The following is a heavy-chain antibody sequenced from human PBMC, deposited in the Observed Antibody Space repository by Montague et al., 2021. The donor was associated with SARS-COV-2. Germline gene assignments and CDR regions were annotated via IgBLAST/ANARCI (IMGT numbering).Heavy chain of an antibody. V-gene: IGHV4-31*03. CDR1: GGSISSGGYY. CDR3: ARAPVPMLIRIITSLNWYFGL. J-gene: IGHJ2*01. D-gene: IGHD3-16*01. CDR2: IYYSGST. Sequence: TLSLTCTVSGGSISSGGYYWSWIRQHPGKGLEWIGDIYYSGSTYYXXXLKRRVTISVDTSKNQFSLKMSSVTAADTAVYYCARAPVPMLIRIITSLNWYFGLWGRGTLVTVSS.